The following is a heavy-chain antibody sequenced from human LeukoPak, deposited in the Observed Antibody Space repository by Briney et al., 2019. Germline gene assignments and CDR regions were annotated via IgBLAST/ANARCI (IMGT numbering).Heavy chain of an antibody. V-gene: IGHV3-21*01. CDR1: GFTFSSYS. CDR3: AKLRLYYYDSSGYYGGFDY. CDR2: ISSSSSYI. J-gene: IGHJ4*02. D-gene: IGHD3-22*01. Sequence: PGGSLRLSCAASGFTFSSYSMNWVRQAPGKGLEWVSSISSSSSYIYYADSVKGRFTISRDNAKNSLYLQMNSLRAEDTAVYYCAKLRLYYYDSSGYYGGFDYWGQGTLVTVSS.